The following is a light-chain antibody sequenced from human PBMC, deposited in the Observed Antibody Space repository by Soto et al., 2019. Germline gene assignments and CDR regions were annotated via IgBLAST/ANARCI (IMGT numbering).Light chain of an antibody. Sequence: EIVLTQSPGTLSLSPGERATLSCRASQSVSSSYLAWYQQKPGQAPRLLIYGASSRATGIPDRFSGRGSGTDFTLTISRLEPEDFVVYYCQQYGSSLWTFGQGTKVEIK. V-gene: IGKV3-20*01. CDR1: QSVSSSY. CDR2: GAS. CDR3: QQYGSSLWT. J-gene: IGKJ1*01.